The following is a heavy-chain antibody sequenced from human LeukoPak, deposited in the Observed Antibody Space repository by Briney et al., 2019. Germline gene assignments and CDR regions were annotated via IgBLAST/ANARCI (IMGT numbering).Heavy chain of an antibody. CDR3: ARDRSDSSGWYQDAFDI. J-gene: IGHJ3*02. Sequence: ASVKVSCKASGYTFTSYGINWVRQAPGQGLEWMGWISAYNGNTNYAQKLQGRVTMTTDTSTSTAYMELRSLRSDDTAVYYCARDRSDSSGWYQDAFDIWGQGRMVTVSS. CDR2: ISAYNGNT. V-gene: IGHV1-18*01. CDR1: GYTFTSYG. D-gene: IGHD6-19*01.